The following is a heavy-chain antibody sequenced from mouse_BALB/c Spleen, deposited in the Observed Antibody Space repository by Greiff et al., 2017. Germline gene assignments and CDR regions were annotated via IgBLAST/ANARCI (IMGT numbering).Heavy chain of an antibody. CDR2: ISDGGSYT. CDR3: ARAGGYYFDY. CDR1: GFTFSDYY. J-gene: IGHJ2*02. Sequence: EVKLQESGGGLVKPGGSLKLSCAASGFTFSDYYMYWVRQTPEKRLEWVATISDGGSYTYYPDSVKGRFTISRDNAKNNLYLQMSSLKSEDTAMYYCARAGGYYFDYWGQGTSLTVSS. V-gene: IGHV5-4*02.